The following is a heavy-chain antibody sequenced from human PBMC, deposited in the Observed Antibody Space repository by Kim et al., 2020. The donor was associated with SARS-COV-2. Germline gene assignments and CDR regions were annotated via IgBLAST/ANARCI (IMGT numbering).Heavy chain of an antibody. V-gene: IGHV1-2*05. CDR2: INPNSGGT. J-gene: IGHJ6*02. Sequence: ASVKVSCKASGYTFTGYYMHWVRQAPGQGLEWMGRINPNSGGTNYAQKFQGRVTMTRDTSISTAYMELSRLRSDDTVVYYCAREGAMVRENYYYYGMDVWGQGTTVTVSS. CDR3: AREGAMVRENYYYYGMDV. CDR1: GYTFTGYY. D-gene: IGHD3-10*01.